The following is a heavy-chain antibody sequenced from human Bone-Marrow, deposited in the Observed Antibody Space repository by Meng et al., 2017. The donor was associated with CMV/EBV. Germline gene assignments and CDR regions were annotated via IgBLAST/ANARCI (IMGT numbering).Heavy chain of an antibody. CDR1: GFTFSNAW. CDR2: IKSKTDGGTT. D-gene: IGHD3-3*01. V-gene: IGHV3-15*01. J-gene: IGHJ6*02. CDR3: TTGLTIFYYYYGMDV. Sequence: GGSLRLSCAASGFTFSNAWMSWVRQAPGKGLEWVGRIKSKTDGGTTGYAAPVKGRFTISRDDSKNTLYLQMNSLKTEDTAVYYCTTGLTIFYYYYGMDVWGQGTTVTVSS.